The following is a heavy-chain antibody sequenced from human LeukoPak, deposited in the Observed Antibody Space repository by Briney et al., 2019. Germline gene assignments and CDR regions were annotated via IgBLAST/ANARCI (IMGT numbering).Heavy chain of an antibody. V-gene: IGHV3-30*18. CDR1: GFTIGNYG. CDR3: AKDWGSSGWYNWFDP. CDR2: ISHDGGSE. J-gene: IGHJ5*02. D-gene: IGHD6-19*01. Sequence: PGTSLRLSCVVSGFTIGNYGMHWVRQAPDKGLGWVAMISHDGGSEHYGDSVKGRFTISRDISKNTLYLHMSSLRVEDTAVYYCAKDWGSSGWYNWFDPWGQGTLVTVSS.